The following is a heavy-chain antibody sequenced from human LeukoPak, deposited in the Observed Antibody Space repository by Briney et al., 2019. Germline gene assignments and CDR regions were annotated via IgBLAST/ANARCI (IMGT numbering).Heavy chain of an antibody. CDR1: GFTFSSYA. D-gene: IGHD6-19*01. V-gene: IGHV3-21*01. CDR3: ARGPGVAGTFDY. CDR2: ISGSGDYT. Sequence: GGSLRLSCAASGFTFSSYAMHWVRQAPGKGLEWVSTISGSGDYTYYADSVKGRFTISRDDAKNSLYLQMNSLRAEDTAVYYCARGPGVAGTFDYWGQGTLVTVSS. J-gene: IGHJ4*02.